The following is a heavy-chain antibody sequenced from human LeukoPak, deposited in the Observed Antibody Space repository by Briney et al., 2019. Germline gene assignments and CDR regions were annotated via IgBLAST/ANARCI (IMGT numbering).Heavy chain of an antibody. CDR2: ISYDGSNK. D-gene: IGHD4-17*01. CDR1: GFTFSSYA. CDR3: ARGGTTVTADYFDY. J-gene: IGHJ4*02. V-gene: IGHV3-30*04. Sequence: PGRSLRLSCAASGFTFSSYAMHWVRQAPGKGLEWVAVISYDGSNKYYADSVKGRFTISRDNSKNTLYLQMNSLRAEDTAVYYCARGGTTVTADYFDYWGQGTLVTVSS.